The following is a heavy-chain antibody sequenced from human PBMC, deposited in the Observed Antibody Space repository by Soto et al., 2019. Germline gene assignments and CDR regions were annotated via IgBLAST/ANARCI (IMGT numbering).Heavy chain of an antibody. D-gene: IGHD2-15*01. CDR2: IIPIFGTA. CDR3: AVVVVAAADIYYYGMDV. J-gene: IGHJ6*02. V-gene: IGHV1-69*13. CDR1: GGTFSSYA. Sequence: ASVKVSCKASGGTFSSYAISWVRQAPGQGLEWMGGIIPIFGTANYAQKSQGRVTITADESTSTAYMELSSLRSEDTAVYYCAVVVVAAADIYYYGMDVWGQGTTVTVSS.